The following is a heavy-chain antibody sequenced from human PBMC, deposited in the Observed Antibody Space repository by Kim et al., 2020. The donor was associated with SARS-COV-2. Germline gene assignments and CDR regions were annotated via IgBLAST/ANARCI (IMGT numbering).Heavy chain of an antibody. V-gene: IGHV3-23*01. CDR3: AKGYSYSGMDV. CDR2: ISGGGGHT. J-gene: IGHJ6*02. Sequence: GGSLRLSCVASGFTFSSYAMSWVRQAPGKGLEWVSGISGGGGHTSHADSLKGRFTISRDNSKNTLYLQMNSLSADDTALYSCAKGYSYSGMDVWGQGTTV. D-gene: IGHD5-18*01. CDR1: GFTFSSYA.